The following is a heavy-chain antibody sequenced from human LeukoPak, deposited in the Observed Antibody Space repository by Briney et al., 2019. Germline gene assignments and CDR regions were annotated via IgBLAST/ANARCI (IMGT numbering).Heavy chain of an antibody. CDR1: GFTFSSYS. CDR2: ISISSTTI. CDR3: ARGAATCDY. D-gene: IGHD1-26*01. V-gene: IGHV3-48*02. J-gene: IGHJ4*02. Sequence: PGGSLRLSCAASGFTFSSYSMNWVRQAPGKGLEWVSYISISSTTIYYADSVKGRFTISRDNAKNSLYLQMNSPSDEDTAVYYCARGAATCDYWGQGTLVTVSS.